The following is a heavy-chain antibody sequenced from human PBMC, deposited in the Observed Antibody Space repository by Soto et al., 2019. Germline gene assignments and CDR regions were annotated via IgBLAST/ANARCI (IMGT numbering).Heavy chain of an antibody. CDR2: ISSSGSTI. V-gene: IGHV3-48*03. CDR1: GFTFSSYE. D-gene: IGHD2-2*01. J-gene: IGHJ6*02. Sequence: GGSLRLSCAASGFTFSSYEMNWVRQAPGKGLEWVSYISSSGSTIYYADSVKGRFTISRDNAKNSLYLQMNSLRAEDTAVYYCARGRYCSSTSCYPGRMDVWGQGTTVTVSS. CDR3: ARGRYCSSTSCYPGRMDV.